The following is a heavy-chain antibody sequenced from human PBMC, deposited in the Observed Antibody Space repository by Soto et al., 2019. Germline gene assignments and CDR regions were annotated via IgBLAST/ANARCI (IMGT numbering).Heavy chain of an antibody. CDR3: ARRGLRRAYYYYGMDV. D-gene: IGHD5-12*01. CDR2: INSDGSST. V-gene: IGHV3-74*01. J-gene: IGHJ6*02. Sequence: PGGSLRLSCAASGFTFSSYWMHWVRQAPGKGLVWVSRINSDGSSTSYADSVKGRFTISRDNAKNTLYLQMNSLRAEDTAVYYCARRGLRRAYYYYGMDVWGQGTTVTV. CDR1: GFTFSSYW.